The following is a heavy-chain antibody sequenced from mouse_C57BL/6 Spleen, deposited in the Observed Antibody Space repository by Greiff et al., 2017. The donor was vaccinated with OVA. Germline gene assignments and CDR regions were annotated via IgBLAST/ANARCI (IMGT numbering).Heavy chain of an antibody. D-gene: IGHD3-3*01. Sequence: EVQLQQSGAELVRPGASVKLSCTASGFNIKDDYMHWVKQRPEQGLEWIGWIDPENGDTESASKFQGKATITADTSSNTAYLQLSSLTSEDTAVYYCTTGTRYFDYWGQGTTLTVSS. CDR1: GFNIKDDY. CDR3: TTGTRYFDY. V-gene: IGHV14-4*01. CDR2: IDPENGDT. J-gene: IGHJ2*01.